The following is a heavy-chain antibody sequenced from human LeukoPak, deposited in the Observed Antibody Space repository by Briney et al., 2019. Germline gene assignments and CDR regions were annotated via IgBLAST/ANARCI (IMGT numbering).Heavy chain of an antibody. Sequence: ASVKVSCKASGYTFTSYGISWVRQAPGQGLEWMGWISGYNGNTKYAQKIQGRVTMTTDTSTSTAYMELRSLRSDDTAIYYRTRFNTVTNYFDYWGQGTLVTVSS. V-gene: IGHV1-18*01. J-gene: IGHJ4*02. CDR1: GYTFTSYG. CDR3: TRFNTVTNYFDY. CDR2: ISGYNGNT. D-gene: IGHD4-11*01.